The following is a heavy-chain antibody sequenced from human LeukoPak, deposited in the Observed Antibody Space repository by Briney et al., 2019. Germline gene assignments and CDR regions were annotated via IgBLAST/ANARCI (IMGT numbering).Heavy chain of an antibody. CDR3: AKRVIGGSFDY. CDR1: GGSISSYY. V-gene: IGHV4-59*08. Sequence: SGTLSLTCTVSGGSISSYYWSWIRQPPGKGLEWIGYIYYSGSTNYNPSLKSRVTISVDTSKNQFSLKLSSVTAADTAVYYCAKRVIGGSFDYWGQGTLVTVSS. D-gene: IGHD3-16*02. J-gene: IGHJ4*02. CDR2: IYYSGST.